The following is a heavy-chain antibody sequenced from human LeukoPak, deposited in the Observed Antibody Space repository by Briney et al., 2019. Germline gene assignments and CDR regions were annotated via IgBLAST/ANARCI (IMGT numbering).Heavy chain of an antibody. Sequence: GSLILSCAASGFTFSSYWMSWVRPAPEKGLEWVANINQGGSEKYYVDSVRGRFTISRDNAKNSLYLQMNSLRADDTAVYYCARDVTALDSWGQGTLVTVSS. J-gene: IGHJ4*02. V-gene: IGHV3-7*01. CDR3: ARDVTALDS. CDR2: INQGGSEK. D-gene: IGHD2-2*01. CDR1: GFTFSSYW.